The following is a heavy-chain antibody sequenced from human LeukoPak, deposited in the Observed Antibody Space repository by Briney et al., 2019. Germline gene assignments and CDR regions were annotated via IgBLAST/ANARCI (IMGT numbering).Heavy chain of an antibody. D-gene: IGHD6-13*01. V-gene: IGHV4-4*07. CDR1: GGSISGYY. CDR2: AYSSGST. CDR3: ARGSPSTAAVPAS. Sequence: KPSETLSLTCTVSGGSISGYYWSWIRQPAGKGLEWIGRAYSSGSTNYNPSFESRVTMSVDTSKNRISLRLSSVTAADTAVYYCARGSPSTAAVPASWGQGTLVTVSS. J-gene: IGHJ5*02.